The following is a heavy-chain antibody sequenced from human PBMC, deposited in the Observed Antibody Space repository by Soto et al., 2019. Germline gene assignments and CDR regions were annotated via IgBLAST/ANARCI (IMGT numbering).Heavy chain of an antibody. CDR2: IIPYYNTL. Sequence: QAQVVQSGAEVRKPGSSVKLSCKASEGTFHSYAIAWVRQAPGQGLEWMGGIIPYYNTLNYAQKFQDRVTITADDSTNTVYMALSSLRSDDTAVYFCASGASRWYPYFVDSWAQGNLVTVSS. CDR1: EGTFHSYA. J-gene: IGHJ4*02. V-gene: IGHV1-69*01. CDR3: ASGASRWYPYFVDS. D-gene: IGHD6-13*01.